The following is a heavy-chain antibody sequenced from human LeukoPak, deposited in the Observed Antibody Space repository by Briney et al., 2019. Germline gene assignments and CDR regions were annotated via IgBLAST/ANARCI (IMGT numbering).Heavy chain of an antibody. D-gene: IGHD1-26*01. CDR2: MNPNSGNT. J-gene: IGHJ4*02. CDR1: GYTFTSYD. V-gene: IGHV1-8*02. CDR3: ARDVGYSGSFFDY. Sequence: ASVKVSCKASGYTFTSYDINWVRQATGQGLEWMGWMNPNSGNTGYAQKLQGRVTMTTDTSTSTAYMELRSLRSDDTAVYYCARDVGYSGSFFDYWGQGTLVTVSS.